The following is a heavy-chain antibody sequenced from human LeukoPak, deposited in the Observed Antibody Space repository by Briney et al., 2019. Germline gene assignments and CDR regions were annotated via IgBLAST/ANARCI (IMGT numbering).Heavy chain of an antibody. CDR3: AREMKTTRYCSSTSCYTPGFSFDY. Sequence: VGSLRLSCAASGFTFSSYSMNWVRQAPGKGLEWVSYISSSSSTIYYADSVKGRFTISRDNSKNTLYLQMNSLRAEDTAVYYCAREMKTTRYCSSTSCYTPGFSFDYWGQGTLVTVSS. D-gene: IGHD2-2*02. J-gene: IGHJ4*02. CDR2: ISSSSSTI. V-gene: IGHV3-48*01. CDR1: GFTFSSYS.